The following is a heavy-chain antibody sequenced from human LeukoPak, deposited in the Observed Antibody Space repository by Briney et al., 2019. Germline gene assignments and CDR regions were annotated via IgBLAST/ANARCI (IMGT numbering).Heavy chain of an antibody. Sequence: PSETLSLTCTVSGGSISSYYWSWIRQPAGKGLEWIGRIYTSGSTNYNLSLKSRVTMSVDTSKNQFSLKLSSVTAADTAVYYCARAPVCGGDCYFDYWGQGTLVTVSS. J-gene: IGHJ4*02. CDR2: IYTSGST. CDR1: GGSISSYY. V-gene: IGHV4-4*07. CDR3: ARAPVCGGDCYFDY. D-gene: IGHD2-21*01.